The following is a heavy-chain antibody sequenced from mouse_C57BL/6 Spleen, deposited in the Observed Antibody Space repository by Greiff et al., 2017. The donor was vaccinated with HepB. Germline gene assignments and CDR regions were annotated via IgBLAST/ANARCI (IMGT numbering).Heavy chain of an antibody. CDR3: AREEFITTALDY. D-gene: IGHD1-1*01. CDR1: GYAFTNYL. Sequence: QVQLKESGAELVRPGTSVKVSCKASGYAFTNYLIEWVKQRPGQGLEWIGVINPGSGGTNYNEKFKGKATLTADKSSSTAYMQLSSLTSEDSAVYFCAREEFITTALDYGGQGTTLTVSS. J-gene: IGHJ2*01. V-gene: IGHV1-54*01. CDR2: INPGSGGT.